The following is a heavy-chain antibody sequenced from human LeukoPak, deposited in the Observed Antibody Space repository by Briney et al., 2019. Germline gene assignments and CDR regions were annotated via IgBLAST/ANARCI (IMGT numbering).Heavy chain of an antibody. CDR2: IYTTGST. Sequence: SETLSLTCTVSGGSISSYYWSWIRQPPGKGLEWIGRIYTTGSTNYNPSLKSRVTMSVDTSKNQFSLKLSSVTAADTAVYYCARDYGDYNPGRYFDYWGQGTLVTVSS. J-gene: IGHJ4*02. V-gene: IGHV4-4*07. CDR1: GGSISSYY. CDR3: ARDYGDYNPGRYFDY. D-gene: IGHD4-17*01.